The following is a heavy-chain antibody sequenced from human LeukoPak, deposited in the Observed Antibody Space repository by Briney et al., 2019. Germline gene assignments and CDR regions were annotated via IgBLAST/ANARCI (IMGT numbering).Heavy chain of an antibody. J-gene: IGHJ3*02. D-gene: IGHD3-9*01. V-gene: IGHV4-39*06. CDR3: ARGRSQGHTYYDILTGYPNAFDI. Sequence: PSETLSLTCTVSGGSISSSSYYWGWIRQPPGKGLEWIGSIYYSGTTYYTPSLKSRVTISVDTSKNQFPLKLSSVTAADTAVYYCARGRSQGHTYYDILTGYPNAFDIWGQRTMVTVSS. CDR1: GGSISSSSYY. CDR2: IYYSGTT.